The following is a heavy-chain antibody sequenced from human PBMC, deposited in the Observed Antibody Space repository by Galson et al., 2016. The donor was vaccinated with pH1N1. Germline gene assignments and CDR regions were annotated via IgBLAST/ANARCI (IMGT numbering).Heavy chain of an antibody. D-gene: IGHD2-15*01. CDR1: GDSISGYY. CDR2: VYHSYHSGST. V-gene: IGHV4-59*01. J-gene: IGHJ6*02. Sequence: TLSLTCTVSGDSISGYYWNWIRQPPGKGLEWIGYVYHSYHSGSTHYNPYLKSRVTTSAATSTSQFSLNLTSVTAADTAGDYCARGDCVVGEGWYNGFDGWGQGTTVTVSS. CDR3: ARGDCVVGEGWYNGFDG.